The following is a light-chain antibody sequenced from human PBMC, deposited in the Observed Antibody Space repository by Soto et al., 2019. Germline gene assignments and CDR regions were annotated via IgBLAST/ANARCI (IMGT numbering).Light chain of an antibody. Sequence: DIQMTQSPSSLSASVGDRVTITCRARRNVNNFLNWYQQKPGKAPDLLIYGASRLQIGVPSRFTGSGSETDFTLTISSLQPEDFATYFWQQSFSFPPTFGQGTRLE. CDR3: QQSFSFPPT. V-gene: IGKV1-39*01. J-gene: IGKJ5*01. CDR2: GAS. CDR1: RNVNNF.